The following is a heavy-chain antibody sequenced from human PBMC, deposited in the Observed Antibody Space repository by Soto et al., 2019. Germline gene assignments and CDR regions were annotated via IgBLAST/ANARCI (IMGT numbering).Heavy chain of an antibody. J-gene: IGHJ4*02. CDR2: INAGNGNT. D-gene: IGHD5-12*01. CDR1: GYTFTSYA. Sequence: ASVKVSCKASGYTFTSYAMHWVRQAPGQRLEWMGWINAGNGNTKYAQKFQGRVTITRDTSASTAYMELSSLRSEDTAVYYGARVSRGEWLRLIFDYWGQGTLVTVSS. CDR3: ARVSRGEWLRLIFDY. V-gene: IGHV1-3*01.